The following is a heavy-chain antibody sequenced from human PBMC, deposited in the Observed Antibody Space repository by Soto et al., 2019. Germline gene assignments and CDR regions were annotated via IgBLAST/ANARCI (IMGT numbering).Heavy chain of an antibody. J-gene: IGHJ4*02. CDR1: GFTFSDYV. V-gene: IGHV3-23*01. CDR2: ISPSASDT. CDR3: AKGGYTFAYE. D-gene: IGHD5-18*01. Sequence: GGSLRLSCAASGFTFSDYVMAWVRQPPGKGLEWVSAISPSASDTLYADSVKGRFTISRDNSQNTLFLQMTSLRADDTAVYYCAKGGYTFAYEWGQGALVTVSS.